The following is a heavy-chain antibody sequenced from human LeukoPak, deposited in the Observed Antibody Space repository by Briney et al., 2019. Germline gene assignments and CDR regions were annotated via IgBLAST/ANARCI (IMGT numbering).Heavy chain of an antibody. J-gene: IGHJ6*02. CDR1: VYTFTSYD. D-gene: IGHD3-10*01. CDR3: ARSPMVRGGILRHNYYYYYGMDV. V-gene: IGHV1-8*01. Sequence: ASVKVSCKASVYTFTSYDINWVRQATGQGLEWMGWMNPNSGNTGYAQKLQGRVTMTRNTSINTAYMELSIPRSKVTAVYYCARSPMVRGGILRHNYYYYYGMDVWGQGTTVTVSS. CDR2: MNPNSGNT.